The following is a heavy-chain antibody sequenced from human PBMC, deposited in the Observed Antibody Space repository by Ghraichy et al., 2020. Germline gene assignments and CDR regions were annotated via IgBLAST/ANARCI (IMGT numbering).Heavy chain of an antibody. CDR1: GGSFSHYY. J-gene: IGHJ6*02. CDR2: INHSGST. CDR3: ARYKHTGNYYYYYGIDV. Sequence: SETLSLTCTVYGGSFSHYYWSWIRQPPGKGLEWIGEINHSGSTNYNPSLKSRVTISVDTSKNQFSLKLTSVTTADTAVYYCARYKHTGNYYYYYGIDVWGQGTTVTVSS. V-gene: IGHV4-34*01. D-gene: IGHD1-26*01.